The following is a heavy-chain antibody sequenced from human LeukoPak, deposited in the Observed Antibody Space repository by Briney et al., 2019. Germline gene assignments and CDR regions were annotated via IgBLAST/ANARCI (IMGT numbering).Heavy chain of an antibody. CDR2: VYHSGST. CDR3: ARDRYSYGYHGLHYYYYYYMDV. J-gene: IGHJ6*03. Sequence: MSSETLTLTCTVSGASVRSDHWNWIRQPPGKGLEWIGYVYHSGSTYYNPSLKSRVTISVDRSKNQFSLKLSSVTAADTAVYYCARDRYSYGYHGLHYYYYYYMDVWGKGTTVTVSS. V-gene: IGHV4-59*02. CDR1: GASVRSDH. D-gene: IGHD5-18*01.